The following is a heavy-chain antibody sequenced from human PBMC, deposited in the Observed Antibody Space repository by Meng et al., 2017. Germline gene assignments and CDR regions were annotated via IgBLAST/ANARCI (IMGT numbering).Heavy chain of an antibody. CDR3: ARSIPKYYDFWSGYSDY. CDR2: ISAYNGNT. Sequence: QVPLVQSGAEVKKPGASVKVSCKASGYTLTSYGISWVRQAPGQGLEWMGWISAYNGNTNYAQKLQGRVTMTTDTSTSTAYMELRSLRSDDTAVYYCARSIPKYYDFWSGYSDYWGQGTLVTVSS. J-gene: IGHJ4*02. D-gene: IGHD3-3*01. CDR1: GYTLTSYG. V-gene: IGHV1-18*01.